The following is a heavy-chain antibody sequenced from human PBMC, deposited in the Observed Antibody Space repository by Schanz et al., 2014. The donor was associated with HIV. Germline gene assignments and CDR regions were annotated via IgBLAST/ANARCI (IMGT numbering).Heavy chain of an antibody. CDR3: AREYSTWDRHFDY. J-gene: IGHJ4*02. D-gene: IGHD5-18*01. CDR2: ISAHNGDT. Sequence: VQLVQSRGEVKKPGASVKVSCKASGYSFTNFDVSWVRQAPGQGLEWMGWISAHNGDTNYAQKFQGRITLTTDSPTNTASLELRSLTSDDTAVYYCAREYSTWDRHFDYWGQGTLVTVSS. V-gene: IGHV1-18*01. CDR1: GYSFTNFD.